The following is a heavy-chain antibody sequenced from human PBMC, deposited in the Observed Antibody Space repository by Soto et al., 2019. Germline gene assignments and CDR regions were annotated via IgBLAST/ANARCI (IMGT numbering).Heavy chain of an antibody. D-gene: IGHD3-3*01. V-gene: IGHV3-23*01. CDR2: ISGSGDRT. J-gene: IGHJ5*02. CDR3: AKLRYYDFWSGENWFDP. Sequence: GGSLRLSCAASGFTFGTFAMSWVRQAPGKGLEWVSFISGSGDRTSYADPVKGRFTISRDTSENMLYLQMNSLRLEDTAIYYCAKLRYYDFWSGENWFDPWGQGALVTVSS. CDR1: GFTFGTFA.